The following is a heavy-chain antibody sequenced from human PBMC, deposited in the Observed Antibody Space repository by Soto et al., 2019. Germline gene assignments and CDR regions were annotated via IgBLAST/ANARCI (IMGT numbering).Heavy chain of an antibody. CDR2: MSYSGST. Sequence: SETLSLTCTVSGASISGYHWGWIRQPPGKGLEWIGYMSYSGSTNYSPSLKSRVTMSVDTSKNQFSLKLSSVTAADTAMYYCAASCVACGGFNYYGMDVWGQGTTVTVSS. V-gene: IGHV4-59*12. CDR3: AASCVACGGFNYYGMDV. CDR1: GASISGYH. D-gene: IGHD2-21*01. J-gene: IGHJ6*02.